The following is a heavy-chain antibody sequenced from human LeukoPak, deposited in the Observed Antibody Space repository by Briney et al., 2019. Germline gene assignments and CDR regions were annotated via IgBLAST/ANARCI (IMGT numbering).Heavy chain of an antibody. D-gene: IGHD1-14*01. V-gene: IGHV3-7*01. CDR3: ARGLGRLSTTGNYYYMDV. Sequence: PGGSLRLSCEASGFTFSSYAMTWGRQAPGKGLEWVANIKPDGSEKYYVDSVKGRFTISRDNAKNSLYLQMNSLRAEDTAVYYCARGLGRLSTTGNYYYMDVWGKGTTVTVSS. CDR2: IKPDGSEK. J-gene: IGHJ6*03. CDR1: GFTFSSYA.